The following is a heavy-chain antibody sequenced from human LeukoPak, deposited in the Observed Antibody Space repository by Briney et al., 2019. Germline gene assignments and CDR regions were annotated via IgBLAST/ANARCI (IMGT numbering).Heavy chain of an antibody. Sequence: GGSLKLSCATSGFSFKDYAMTWVRQAPGKGLEWVSSITAKTSSAYYADSVRGRFTVSRDNSKNTLVLQMNSLRAEDTATYYCTKDGGLLLTSDYVWGPDYWGQGTLVAVSS. CDR1: GFSFKDYA. CDR3: TKDGGLLLTSDYVWGPDY. CDR2: ITAKTSSA. V-gene: IGHV3-23*01. D-gene: IGHD3-10*02. J-gene: IGHJ4*02.